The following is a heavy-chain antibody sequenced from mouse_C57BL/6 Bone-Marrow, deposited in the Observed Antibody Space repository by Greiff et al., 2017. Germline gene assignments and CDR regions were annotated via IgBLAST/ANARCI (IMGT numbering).Heavy chain of an antibody. CDR3: ARCFDY. J-gene: IGHJ2*01. Sequence: QVQLQQPGAELVKPGASVKMSCKASGYTFTSYWITWVKQRPGQGLEWIGDIYPGSGSTNYNEKFKSKATLTVDTSTSAAYMQLSSLTSEDAAVYYCARCFDYWGQGTTLAVSS. CDR1: GYTFTSYW. CDR2: IYPGSGST. V-gene: IGHV1-55*01.